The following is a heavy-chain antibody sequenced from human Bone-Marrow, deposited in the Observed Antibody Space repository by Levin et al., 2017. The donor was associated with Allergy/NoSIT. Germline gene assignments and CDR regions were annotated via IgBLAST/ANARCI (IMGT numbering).Heavy chain of an antibody. CDR1: GDSINSYNW. CDR3: ARVTMVRAVIWEDFFDL. CDR2: VFHSGST. D-gene: IGHD3-10*01. V-gene: IGHV4-4*02. J-gene: IGHJ4*02. Sequence: SQTLSLTCAVSGDSINSYNWWSWVRQPPGKGLEWIGQVFHSGSTNYNPSLKSRATISIDKSKNQSSLMVSSVTAADTGVYYCARVTMVRAVIWEDFFDLWGQGTLVTVSS.